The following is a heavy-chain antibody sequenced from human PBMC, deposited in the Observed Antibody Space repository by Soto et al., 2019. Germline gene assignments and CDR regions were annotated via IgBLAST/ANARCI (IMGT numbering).Heavy chain of an antibody. CDR1: GVTFSSFA. D-gene: IGHD5-12*01. Sequence: QVQRVQSGAEVKQPGSSVKVSCQASGVTFSSFAISWVRHAPGQGLEWRGGIIPIFRTPNYAQNFQGRVTITADESTSSVYMELSRLRSVDTAVYYCARSTGSGFRPETHSCNRFDHWCQGTLVTVSS. CDR3: ARSTGSGFRPETHSCNRFDH. J-gene: IGHJ5*02. V-gene: IGHV1-69*01. CDR2: IIPIFRTP.